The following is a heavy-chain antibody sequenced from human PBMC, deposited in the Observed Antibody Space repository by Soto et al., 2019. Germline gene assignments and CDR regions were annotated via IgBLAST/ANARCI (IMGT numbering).Heavy chain of an antibody. CDR3: AKGAVAGTPTSYYYYAMDV. V-gene: IGHV1-69*12. J-gene: IGHJ6*02. CDR2: IIPIFGTV. D-gene: IGHD6-19*01. CDR1: GGTFRTYA. Sequence: QVQLLQSGAEVKKPGSSVRVSCEASGGTFRTYAISWVRQAPGQGLEWMGEIIPIFGTVNYAQKFQGRVTITVDESTTTVYMDLRSLRSEDTVVYYCAKGAVAGTPTSYYYYAMDVWGQGTTVTVSS.